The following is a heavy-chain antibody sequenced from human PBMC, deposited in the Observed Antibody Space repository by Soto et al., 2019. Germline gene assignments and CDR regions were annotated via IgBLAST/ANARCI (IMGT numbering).Heavy chain of an antibody. CDR1: GGSISDYQ. D-gene: IGHD3-16*01. J-gene: IGHJ4*02. V-gene: IGHV4-59*01. CDR2: IYYSGRT. Sequence: SETLSLTCSISGGSISDYQWNWIRQPPGKGLEWIGYIYYSGRTNYNPSLKSRLTISLDTSTRQFSLRLRSVTAADTAVYYCARMRGLGEISPYLDYWGQGALVTVSS. CDR3: ARMRGLGEISPYLDY.